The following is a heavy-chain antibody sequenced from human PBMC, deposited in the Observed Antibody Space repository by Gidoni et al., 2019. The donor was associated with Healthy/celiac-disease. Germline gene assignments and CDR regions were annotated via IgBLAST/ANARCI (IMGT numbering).Heavy chain of an antibody. V-gene: IGHV1-18*01. J-gene: IGHJ4*02. CDR1: GYTFTSYG. D-gene: IGHD2-21*01. CDR2: ISADNGNT. CDR3: ARDLHPYTYCGGDCYSYYFDY. Sequence: QVQLVQSGAEVKKPGASVKVSCKASGYTFTSYGISWVRQAPGQGLAWMGWISADNGNTNYAQKLQGRVTMTTDTSTSTAYMELRSLRSDDTAVYYCARDLHPYTYCGGDCYSYYFDYWGQGTLVTVSS.